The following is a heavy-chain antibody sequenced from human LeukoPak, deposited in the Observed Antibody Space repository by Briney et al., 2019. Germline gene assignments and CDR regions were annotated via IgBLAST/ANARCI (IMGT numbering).Heavy chain of an antibody. Sequence: GVSLRLSCAASGFTFSSYAMHWVRQAPGKGLEWVAVISYDGSNKYYADSVKGRFTISRDNSKNTLYLQMNSLRAEDTAVYYCARDPPPDTAMVMGDYYYYYGMDVWGQGTTVTVSS. V-gene: IGHV3-30*04. CDR3: ARDPPPDTAMVMGDYYYYYGMDV. CDR1: GFTFSSYA. J-gene: IGHJ6*02. D-gene: IGHD5-18*01. CDR2: ISYDGSNK.